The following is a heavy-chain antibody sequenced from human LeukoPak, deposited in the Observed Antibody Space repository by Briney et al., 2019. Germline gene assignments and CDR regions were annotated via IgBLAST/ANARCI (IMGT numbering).Heavy chain of an antibody. V-gene: IGHV3-23*01. D-gene: IGHD3-22*01. CDR3: ARDPKVSPYYYDSSGYYYHDY. CDR2: ISGSGGST. J-gene: IGHJ4*02. CDR1: GFTFSSYA. Sequence: GGSLRLSCAASGFTFSSYAMSWVRQAPGKGLEWVSAISGSGGSTYYADSVKGRFTISRDNSKNTLYLQMNSLRAEDTAVYYCARDPKVSPYYYDSSGYYYHDYWGQGTLVTVSS.